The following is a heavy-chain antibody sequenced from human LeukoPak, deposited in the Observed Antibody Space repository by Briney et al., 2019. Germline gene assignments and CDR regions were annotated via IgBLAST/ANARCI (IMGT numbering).Heavy chain of an antibody. CDR1: GFTFISFA. V-gene: IGHV3-23*01. CDR3: AKDPSIAVAGRDY. D-gene: IGHD6-19*01. Sequence: GGSLRLSCSASGFTFISFAMNWVRQAPGKGLEWVSIISGYGDTTYYTDSVKGRFTISRDNSKNTLYLQMNSLRAEDTAVYYCAKDPSIAVAGRDYWGQGTLVTVSS. J-gene: IGHJ4*02. CDR2: ISGYGDTT.